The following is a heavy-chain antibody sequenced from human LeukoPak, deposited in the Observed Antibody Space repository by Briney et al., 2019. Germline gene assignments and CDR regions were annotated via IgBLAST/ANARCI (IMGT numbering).Heavy chain of an antibody. CDR2: ISGSGGST. CDR3: ARVSGYCSGGSCPPLDAFDI. Sequence: GGSLRLSCAASGFTFSSYAMSWVRQAPGKGLEWVSAISGSGGSTYYADSVKGRFTISRDNSKNTLYLQMNSLRAEDTAVYYCARVSGYCSGGSCPPLDAFDIWGQGTMVTVSS. J-gene: IGHJ3*02. V-gene: IGHV3-23*01. D-gene: IGHD2-15*01. CDR1: GFTFSSYA.